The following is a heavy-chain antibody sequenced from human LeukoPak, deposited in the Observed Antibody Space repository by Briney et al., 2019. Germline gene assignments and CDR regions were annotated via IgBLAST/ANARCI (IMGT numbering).Heavy chain of an antibody. CDR2: ISAYNGNT. V-gene: IGHV1-18*01. D-gene: IGHD5/OR15-5a*01. CDR3: AREVWVSMTGIWDI. Sequence: ASVKVSCKASGYTFTSNGISWVRQAPGQGREWLGWISAYNGNTNYAKTLQGRVTITTDTSTSTAYMELRSLRSDDTAVYYCAREVWVSMTGIWDIGGQGTMVTVSS. CDR1: GYTFTSNG. J-gene: IGHJ3*02.